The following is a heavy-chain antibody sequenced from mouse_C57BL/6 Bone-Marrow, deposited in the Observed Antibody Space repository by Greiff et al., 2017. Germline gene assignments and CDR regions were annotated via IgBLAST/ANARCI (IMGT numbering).Heavy chain of an antibody. D-gene: IGHD1-1*01. CDR3: AREDLPVGASGYFDD. Sequence: VQLQQPGAELVKPGASVKMSCKASGYTFTSYWITWVKQRPGQGLEWIGDIYPGSGSTNYNEKFKSKATLTVDTSSSTAYMQLSSLTSEDSAVYYCAREDLPVGASGYFDDWGKGTTLTVSS. CDR2: IYPGSGST. J-gene: IGHJ2*01. CDR1: GYTFTSYW. V-gene: IGHV1-55*01.